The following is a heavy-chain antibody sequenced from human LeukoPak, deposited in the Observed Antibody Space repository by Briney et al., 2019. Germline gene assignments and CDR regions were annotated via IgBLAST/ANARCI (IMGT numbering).Heavy chain of an antibody. V-gene: IGHV4-4*07. CDR3: ARGPVYYDSSGYYTPFDY. CDR2: IYTSGST. J-gene: IGHJ4*02. D-gene: IGHD3-22*01. CDR1: GGSISSYY. Sequence: SETLSLTCTVSGGSISSYYWSWIRQPAGKGLEWIGRIYTSGSTNYNPSLKSRVTMSVDTSKNQFSLKLSSVTAADTAVYYCARGPVYYDSSGYYTPFDYWGQGTLVTVSS.